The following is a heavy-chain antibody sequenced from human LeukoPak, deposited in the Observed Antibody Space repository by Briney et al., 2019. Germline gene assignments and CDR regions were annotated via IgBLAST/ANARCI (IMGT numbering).Heavy chain of an antibody. CDR2: ISGSGGST. CDR1: GFTFRNHA. V-gene: IGHV3-23*01. Sequence: PGGSLRLSCEASGFTFRNHAMSWVRQAPGKGLEWVSAISGSGGSTYYADSVKGRFTISRDNSKNTLYLQMNSLRAEDTAVYYCAKYYYGSGSYLDIWGQGTMVTVSS. D-gene: IGHD3-10*01. CDR3: AKYYYGSGSYLDI. J-gene: IGHJ3*02.